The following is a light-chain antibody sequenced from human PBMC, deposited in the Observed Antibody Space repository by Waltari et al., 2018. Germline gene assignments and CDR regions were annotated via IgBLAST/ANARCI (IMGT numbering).Light chain of an antibody. CDR2: LRS. CDR3: MQALQTLPCT. J-gene: IGKJ1*01. CDR1: QSLLHSNGYNY. Sequence: DIVMTQSPLSLPVTPGEPASISCRSSQSLLHSNGYNYLVWYLQEPGQSPQLLIYLRSNRPSGGPDRFSGSASGTDFTLKISRVEAEYVGVYYCMQALQTLPCTFVQVTNVEIK. V-gene: IGKV2-28*01.